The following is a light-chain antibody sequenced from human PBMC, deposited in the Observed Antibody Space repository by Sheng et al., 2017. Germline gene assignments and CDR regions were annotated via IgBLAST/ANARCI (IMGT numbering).Light chain of an antibody. V-gene: IGKV2-28*01. J-gene: IGKJ2*01. Sequence: DIVMTQSPLSLPVTPGEPASISCRSSQSLLHSNGYTYLDWYLQRPGQSPQLLVFLGFKRAPGPDRFSGSGSGTDFTLTISGVQAEDVGVYYCMQALQTPQTFGQGTKLEIK. CDR1: QSLLHSNGYTY. CDR3: MQALQTPQT. CDR2: LGF.